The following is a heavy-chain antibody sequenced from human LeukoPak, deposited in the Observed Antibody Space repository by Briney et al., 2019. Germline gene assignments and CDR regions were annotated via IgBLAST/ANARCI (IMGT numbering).Heavy chain of an antibody. CDR2: ISGYNGNT. CDR1: GYTFTSYG. CDR3: ARGIYGDYGGVYFDY. V-gene: IGHV1-18*04. J-gene: IGHJ4*02. Sequence: GASVKVSCKASGYTFTSYGISWVRQAPGQGLEWMGWISGYNGNTKNAQKLQGRVTMTTDTSTSTAYMELSSLRSEDTAVYYCARGIYGDYGGVYFDYWGQGTLVTVSS. D-gene: IGHD4-17*01.